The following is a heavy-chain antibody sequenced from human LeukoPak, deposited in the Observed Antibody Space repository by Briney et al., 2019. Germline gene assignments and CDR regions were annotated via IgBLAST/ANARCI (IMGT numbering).Heavy chain of an antibody. CDR3: ARVLRPAVAGPNGWFDP. CDR1: GFTFSSYS. V-gene: IGHV3-48*01. D-gene: IGHD6-19*01. CDR2: ISSSSSTT. Sequence: GGSLRLSCAASGFTFSSYSMNWVRQAPGKGLEWVSYISSSSSTTYYADSVKGRFTISRDNAKNSLYLQMNSLRAEDTAVYYCARVLRPAVAGPNGWFDPWGQGTLVTVTS. J-gene: IGHJ5*02.